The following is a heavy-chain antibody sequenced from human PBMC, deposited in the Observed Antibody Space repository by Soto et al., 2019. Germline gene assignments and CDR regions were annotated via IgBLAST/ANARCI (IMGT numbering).Heavy chain of an antibody. V-gene: IGHV1-2*02. CDR2: INPNSGGT. Sequence: SVKDGGNVYGYTFTGYYMHWVRQAPGQGLEWMGWINPNSGGTNYAQKFQGRVTMTRDTSISTAYMELSRLRSDDTAVYYCARDGEAARNGDYYYGMDVWGQGTTVTVSS. D-gene: IGHD6-6*01. CDR3: ARDGEAARNGDYYYGMDV. CDR1: GYTFTGYY. J-gene: IGHJ6*02.